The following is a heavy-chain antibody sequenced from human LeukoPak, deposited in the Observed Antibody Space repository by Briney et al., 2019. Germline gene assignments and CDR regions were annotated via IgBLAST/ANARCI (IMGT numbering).Heavy chain of an antibody. CDR1: GGSFSGYF. D-gene: IGHD3-9*01. J-gene: IGHJ4*02. V-gene: IGHV4-34*01. Sequence: SETLSLTCAVYGGSFSGYFWSWISQSPEKGLEWIGEINHSGSPDYNPSLKGRVTISIDTSRNQFSLKLSSVTAADTAVYYCVREREQRDKRRYATGYDYWGQGTLVTVSS. CDR2: INHSGSP. CDR3: VREREQRDKRRYATGYDY.